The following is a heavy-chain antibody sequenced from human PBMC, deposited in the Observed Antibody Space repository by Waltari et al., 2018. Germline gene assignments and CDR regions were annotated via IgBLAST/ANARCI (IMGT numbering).Heavy chain of an antibody. J-gene: IGHJ4*02. CDR3: ARHPASAALDY. V-gene: IGHV4-39*01. CDR2: IYYSGTT. Sequence: QLQLQESGPGLVKPSETLSLTCTVPGGSISSSSYYWGWIRQPPGKGLGGCVSIYYSGTTYYTPSLKCRVTISVDTSKNQFSLKLSSVTAADTAVYYCARHPASAALDYWGQGTLVTVSS. CDR1: GGSISSSSYY. D-gene: IGHD6-13*01.